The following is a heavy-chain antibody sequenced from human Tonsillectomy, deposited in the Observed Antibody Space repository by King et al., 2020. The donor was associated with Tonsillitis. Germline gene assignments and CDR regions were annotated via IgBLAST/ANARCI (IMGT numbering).Heavy chain of an antibody. CDR1: GYTFTNYG. CDR2: ISVYNGNT. V-gene: IGHV1-18*04. J-gene: IGHJ5*02. D-gene: IGHD6-13*01. Sequence: VQLVESGAEVKKPGASVKVSCKASGYTFTNYGISWVRQAPGQGLEWMGWISVYNGNTNYAQKFQGRVTMTTDTSTSTAYMELRSLRSDDTAVYYCARFSRGIAADERWFDTWGQGTLVTVSA. CDR3: ARFSRGIAADERWFDT.